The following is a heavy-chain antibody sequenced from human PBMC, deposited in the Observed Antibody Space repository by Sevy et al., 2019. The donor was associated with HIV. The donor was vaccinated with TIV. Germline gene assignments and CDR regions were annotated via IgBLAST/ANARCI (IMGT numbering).Heavy chain of an antibody. D-gene: IGHD6-13*01. V-gene: IGHV3-53*01. Sequence: GGSLRLSGAVSGLTVSSNYMSWVRQAPGKGLEWVSLIYGGGATYYADSVNGRFTISGDDSKNTLYLQMDSLRAEDTAVYYCARGGLDSNWFRSFDYWGRGTPVTVSS. J-gene: IGHJ4*02. CDR3: ARGGLDSNWFRSFDY. CDR1: GLTVSSNY. CDR2: IYGGGAT.